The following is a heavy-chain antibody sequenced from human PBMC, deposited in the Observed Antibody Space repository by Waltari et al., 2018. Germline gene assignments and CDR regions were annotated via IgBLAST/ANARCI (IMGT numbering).Heavy chain of an antibody. Sequence: QVQLVQSGAEVKKPGASVKVSCKVSGYTLTELSMHWVRQAPGKGLEWMGGFDPEEGETIYAQNYQGRVTMNGDTTKDTAYMELSSLRSEDTAVYYCATEIPLKLELRLGGMDVWGQGTTVTVSS. CDR1: GYTLTELS. D-gene: IGHD1-7*01. V-gene: IGHV1-24*01. CDR2: FDPEEGET. CDR3: ATEIPLKLELRLGGMDV. J-gene: IGHJ6*02.